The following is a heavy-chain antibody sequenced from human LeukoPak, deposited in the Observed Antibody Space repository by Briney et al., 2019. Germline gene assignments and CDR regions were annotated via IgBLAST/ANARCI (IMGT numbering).Heavy chain of an antibody. CDR1: GFTFSSYA. J-gene: IGHJ4*02. V-gene: IGHV3-23*01. Sequence: GASLRLSCAASGFTFSSYAMSWVRQAPGKGLGWVSAISGSGGSTYYADSVKGRFTISRDNSKNTLYLQMNSLRAEDTAVYYCAKAGDFWSGYYRPPFDYWGQGTLVTVSS. CDR2: ISGSGGST. D-gene: IGHD3-3*01. CDR3: AKAGDFWSGYYRPPFDY.